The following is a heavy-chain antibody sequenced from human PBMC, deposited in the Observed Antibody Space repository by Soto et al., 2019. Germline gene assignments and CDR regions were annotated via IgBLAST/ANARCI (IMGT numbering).Heavy chain of an antibody. J-gene: IGHJ6*02. CDR3: AKDLNDIVVVPAAMGVLEVLNYYYYGMDV. CDR1: GFTVSSSF. D-gene: IGHD2-2*01. CDR2: LYSGGNP. Sequence: GGSLRLSCAASGFTVSSSFMSWVRHAPGKGLEWVSVLYSGGNPFYADSVKGRFTISRGNSKNTLYLQMNSLRAEDTAVYYCAKDLNDIVVVPAAMGVLEVLNYYYYGMDVWGQGTTVTVSS. V-gene: IGHV3-53*05.